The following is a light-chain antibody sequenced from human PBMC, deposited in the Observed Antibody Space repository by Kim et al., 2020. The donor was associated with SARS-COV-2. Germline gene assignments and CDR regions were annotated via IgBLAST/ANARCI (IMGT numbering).Light chain of an antibody. CDR1: KLGDKY. CDR3: QAWDSSTWV. Sequence: SYELTQPPSVSVSPGQTASITCSGDKLGDKYACLYQQKPGQSPVLVIYQDSKRPSGIPERFSGSNSGNTATLTISGTQAMDEADYYCQAWDSSTWV. CDR2: QDS. J-gene: IGLJ3*02. V-gene: IGLV3-1*01.